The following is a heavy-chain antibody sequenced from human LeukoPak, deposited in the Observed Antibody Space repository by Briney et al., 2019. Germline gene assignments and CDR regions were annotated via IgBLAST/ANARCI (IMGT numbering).Heavy chain of an antibody. CDR3: AKTGSLTGRFFDY. D-gene: IGHD3-10*01. CDR2: IHHSGTT. J-gene: IGHJ4*02. Sequence: SETLSLTCTVSGDSMTNYYWNWIRQPPGKGLEWIGYIHHSGTTNYNPSLKSRLTMSVDTSKNQFSLKLTSVSAADTAMYFCAKTGSLTGRFFDYWGQGIQVIVSS. V-gene: IGHV4-59*01. CDR1: GDSMTNYY.